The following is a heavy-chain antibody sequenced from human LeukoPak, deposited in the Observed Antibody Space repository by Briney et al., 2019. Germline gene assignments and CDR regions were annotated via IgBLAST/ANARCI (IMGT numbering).Heavy chain of an antibody. CDR3: ARGALSGTDYFDY. CDR1: GYTFTSYG. V-gene: IGHV1-18*01. CDR2: ISAYNGNT. J-gene: IGHJ4*02. Sequence: ASVKVSCKASGYTFTSYGISWVRQAPGQGLEWMGWISAYNGNTNYAQKLQGRVTITTDESTSTAYMELSSLRSEDTAVYYCARGALSGTDYFDYWGQGTLVTVSS. D-gene: IGHD1-14*01.